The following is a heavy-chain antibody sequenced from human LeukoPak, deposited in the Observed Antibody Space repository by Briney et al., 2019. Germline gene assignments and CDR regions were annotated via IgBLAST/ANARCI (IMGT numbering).Heavy chain of an antibody. J-gene: IGHJ4*02. Sequence: ASVKVSCKASGYTFTSYYMHWVRQAPGQGLEWMGIINPSGGSTSYAQKFQGRVTMTRDTSTSTVYMELSSLRSEDTAVYYCARGRWIYGSGSYPSFWGQGTLVTVPS. V-gene: IGHV1-46*01. CDR3: ARGRWIYGSGSYPSF. CDR1: GYTFTSYY. D-gene: IGHD3-10*01. CDR2: INPSGGST.